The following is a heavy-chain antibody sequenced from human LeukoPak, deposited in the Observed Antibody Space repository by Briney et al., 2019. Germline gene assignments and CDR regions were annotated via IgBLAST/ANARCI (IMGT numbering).Heavy chain of an antibody. J-gene: IGHJ4*02. CDR3: ARVRGGGRATYFDY. Sequence: SQTLSLTCTVSGGSIGSGGYYWSWIRQHPGKGLEWIEYIYYSGSTYYNPSLKSRVTISVDTSKNQFSLKLSSVTAAGTAVYYCARVRGGGRATYFDYWGQGTLVTVSS. CDR1: GGSIGSGGYY. V-gene: IGHV4-31*03. D-gene: IGHD1-26*01. CDR2: IYYSGST.